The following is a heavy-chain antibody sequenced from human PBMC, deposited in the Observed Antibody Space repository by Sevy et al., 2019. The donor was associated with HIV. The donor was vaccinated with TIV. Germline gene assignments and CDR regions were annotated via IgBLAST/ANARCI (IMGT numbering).Heavy chain of an antibody. D-gene: IGHD6-13*01. CDR3: ARRVAAAGQGNEYFQH. CDR1: GGSITDKKYY. CDR2: ISYGGST. V-gene: IGHV4-39*01. Sequence: SETLSLTCTVSGGSITDKKYYWAWIRQPPGKGLEWIGSISYGGSTYYNPSLQSRVTLSVDTCKNQFSLNLSSVTAADTAKYYCARRVAAAGQGNEYFQHWGQGTLVTVSS. J-gene: IGHJ1*01.